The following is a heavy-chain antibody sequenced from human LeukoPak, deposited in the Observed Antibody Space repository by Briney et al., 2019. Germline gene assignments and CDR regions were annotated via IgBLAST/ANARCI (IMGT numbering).Heavy chain of an antibody. CDR3: ARDRGKRVETSMVGFP. J-gene: IGHJ5*02. CDR1: GFTFSGYS. D-gene: IGHD5-18*01. V-gene: IGHV3-21*01. Sequence: PGGSLRLSCAASGFTFSGYSMTWVRQAPGKGLEWVSSISGGSDYIFHADSVKGRFTISRDNAKNSLYLQMNNLRAEDTAVYYCARDRGKRVETSMVGFPWGQGTLVTVSS. CDR2: ISGGSDYI.